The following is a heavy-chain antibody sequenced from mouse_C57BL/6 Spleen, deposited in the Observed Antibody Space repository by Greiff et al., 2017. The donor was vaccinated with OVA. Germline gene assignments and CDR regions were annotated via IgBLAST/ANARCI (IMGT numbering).Heavy chain of an antibody. D-gene: IGHD2-3*01. CDR2: IDPSDSET. CDR3: AREGDGYYVEVCAMDY. Sequence: VQLQQPGAELVRPGSSVKLSCKASGYTFTSYWMHWVKQRPIQGLEWIGNIDPSDSETHYNQKFKDKATLTVDKSSSTAYMQLSSLTSEDSAVYYCAREGDGYYVEVCAMDYWGQGTSVTVPS. V-gene: IGHV1-52*01. J-gene: IGHJ4*01. CDR1: GYTFTSYW.